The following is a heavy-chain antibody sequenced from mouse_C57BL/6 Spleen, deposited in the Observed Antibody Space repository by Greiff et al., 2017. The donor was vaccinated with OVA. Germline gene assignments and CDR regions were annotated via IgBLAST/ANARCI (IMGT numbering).Heavy chain of an antibody. CDR1: GYTFTSYW. V-gene: IGHV1-55*01. D-gene: IGHD1-1*01. CDR3: ARGGGLRNYFDY. CDR2: IYPGSGST. J-gene: IGHJ2*01. Sequence: QVHVKQPGAELVKPGASVKMSCKASGYTFTSYWITWVKQRPGQGLEWIGDIYPGSGSTNYNEKFKSKATLTVDTSSSTAYMQLSSLTSEDSAVYYCARGGGLRNYFDYWGQGTTLTVSS.